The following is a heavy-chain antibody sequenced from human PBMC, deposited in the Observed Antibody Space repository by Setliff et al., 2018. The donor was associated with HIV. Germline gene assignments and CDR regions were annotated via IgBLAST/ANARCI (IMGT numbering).Heavy chain of an antibody. CDR3: ARRILRSAFDF. Sequence: PSETLSLTCAVYGGSFSGYYWSWIRQSPGKRLEWIGEVNHSGSTNYNPSLKRRLIISSDASKNQFSLRLKSVTAADTAVYYCARRILRSAFDFWGHGSLVTVSS. D-gene: IGHD2-15*01. J-gene: IGHJ4*01. CDR2: VNHSGST. CDR1: GGSFSGYY. V-gene: IGHV4-34*01.